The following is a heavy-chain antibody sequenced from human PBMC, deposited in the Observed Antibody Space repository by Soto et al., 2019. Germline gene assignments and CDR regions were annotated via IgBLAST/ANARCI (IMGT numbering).Heavy chain of an antibody. J-gene: IGHJ6*02. CDR3: ARDTARAMVRIYYGMDV. Sequence: QVQLVESGGGVVQPGRSLRLSCAASGFTFSSYGMHWVRQAPGKGLEWVAVIWYDGSNKYYADSVKGLFTSPRDNSKNTLYLQMNSLRAEDTAVYYCARDTARAMVRIYYGMDVWGQGTTVTVSS. CDR2: IWYDGSNK. CDR1: GFTFSSYG. V-gene: IGHV3-33*01. D-gene: IGHD3-10*01.